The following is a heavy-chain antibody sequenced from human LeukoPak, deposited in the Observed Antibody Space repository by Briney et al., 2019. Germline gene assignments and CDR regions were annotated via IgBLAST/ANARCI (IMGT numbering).Heavy chain of an antibody. CDR1: GYTFTNYH. Sequence: ASVKVSCKASGYTFTNYHINWVRQATRPGHEWMGWMNPNNGDNGYAQKFQGRVTITRDTSISTSYMELRSLSSDDTAVYFCARATSFTASGYDYWGQGTLVTVSS. CDR3: ARATSFTASGYDY. V-gene: IGHV1-8*03. D-gene: IGHD6-25*01. CDR2: MNPNNGDN. J-gene: IGHJ4*02.